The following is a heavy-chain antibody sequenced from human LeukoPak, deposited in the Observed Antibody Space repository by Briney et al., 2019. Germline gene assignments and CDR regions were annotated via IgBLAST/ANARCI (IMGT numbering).Heavy chain of an antibody. D-gene: IGHD3-22*01. CDR1: GFTVSSNY. CDR3: AKARGYSDYSGYRTFDY. CDR2: IYSGGST. J-gene: IGHJ4*02. Sequence: GGSLRLSCAASGFTVSSNYMSWVRQAPGKGLEWVSVIYSGGSTFYADSVKGRFTISRDNSKNTLYLQMNSLRAEDTAVYYCAKARGYSDYSGYRTFDYWGQGALVTVSS. V-gene: IGHV3-53*01.